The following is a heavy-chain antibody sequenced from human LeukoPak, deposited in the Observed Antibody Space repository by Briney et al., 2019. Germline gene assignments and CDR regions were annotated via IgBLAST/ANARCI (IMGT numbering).Heavy chain of an antibody. D-gene: IGHD2-2*01. CDR2: IRYDGSNK. Sequence: GGSLRLSCAASGFTFSSYGMHWVRQAPGKGLEWVAFIRYDGSNKYYADSVKGRFTISRDNSKNTLYLQMNSLRAEDTAVYYCAKDLSLLRVVPAAIAYWGEGTLVTVHS. CDR1: GFTFSSYG. J-gene: IGHJ4*02. V-gene: IGHV3-30*02. CDR3: AKDLSLLRVVPAAIAY.